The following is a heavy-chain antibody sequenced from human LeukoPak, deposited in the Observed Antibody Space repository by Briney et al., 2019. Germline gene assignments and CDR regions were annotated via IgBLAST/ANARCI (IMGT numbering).Heavy chain of an antibody. CDR2: IRFGGTTK. CDR1: GFPFSSYG. D-gene: IGHD2/OR15-2a*01. CDR3: ACTHNSPPV. J-gene: IGHJ4*02. Sequence: SGKSLRLSCASSGFPFSSYGINWVRQAPGKGLEWVAFIRFGGTTKYYADSVKGRFTVSRDDTKNTVFLQMNSLRYEDTAVYYCACTHNSPPVWGQGTLVTVSS. V-gene: IGHV3-30*02.